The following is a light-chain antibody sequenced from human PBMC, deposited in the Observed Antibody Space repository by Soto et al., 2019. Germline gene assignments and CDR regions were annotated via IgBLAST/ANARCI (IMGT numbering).Light chain of an antibody. CDR3: AAWDDSLNGYV. V-gene: IGLV1-44*01. CDR1: TSNIGSNT. J-gene: IGLJ1*01. Sequence: QSVLTQPPSASGTPGQGVPISCSGITSNIGSNTVNWYQQLPGTAPKLLIYNNNQRPSGVRDRFAGSKSGTSASLAIGGLQSEDEADYYCAAWDDSLNGYVFGTGTKLTVL. CDR2: NNN.